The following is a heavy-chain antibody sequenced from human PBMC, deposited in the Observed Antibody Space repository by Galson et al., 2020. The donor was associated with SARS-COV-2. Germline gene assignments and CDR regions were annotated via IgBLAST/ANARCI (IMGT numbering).Heavy chain of an antibody. J-gene: IGHJ4*02. CDR2: IYPGDSDT. V-gene: IGHV5-51*01. Sequence: GESLKISCQGSGYSFTSYWIGWVRQMPGKGLEWMGIIYPGDSDTRYSPSFQGQVTILADKSTSTAYLQWRSLKASDTAMYYCARGDIAADFPDYWGQGTLVTVSS. CDR3: ARGDIAADFPDY. D-gene: IGHD6-6*01. CDR1: GYSFTSYW.